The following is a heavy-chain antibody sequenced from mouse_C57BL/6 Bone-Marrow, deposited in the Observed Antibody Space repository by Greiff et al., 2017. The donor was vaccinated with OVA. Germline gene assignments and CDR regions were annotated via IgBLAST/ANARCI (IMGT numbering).Heavy chain of an antibody. Sequence: QVQLQQSGAELAKPGASVKLSCKASGYTFTSYWMHWVKQRPGKGLEWIGYINPSSGYTKYNQKFKDKATLTADKSSSTAYMQLSSLPYADSAVYYRARGYDYYWYFDVWGTGTTVTVSS. CDR2: INPSSGYT. J-gene: IGHJ1*03. V-gene: IGHV1-7*01. CDR3: ARGYDYYWYFDV. CDR1: GYTFTSYW. D-gene: IGHD2-4*01.